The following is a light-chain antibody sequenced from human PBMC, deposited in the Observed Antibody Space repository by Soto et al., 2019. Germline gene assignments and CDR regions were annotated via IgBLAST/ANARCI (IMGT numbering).Light chain of an antibody. CDR1: QSIGTN. CDR3: QQWIRWT. V-gene: IGKV3-15*01. CDR2: GAS. Sequence: EIVMTQSPATLSVSPGDRVTLSCRASQSIGTNLAWYQQKPGQAPRLLIYGASTRATGIPARFSGSGSETEFTLTNSSLQSEDFAIYHGQQWIRWTFGHGTRLELK. J-gene: IGKJ1*01.